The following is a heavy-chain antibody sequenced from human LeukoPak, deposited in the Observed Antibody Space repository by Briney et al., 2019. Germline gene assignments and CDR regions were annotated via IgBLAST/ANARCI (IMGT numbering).Heavy chain of an antibody. CDR1: GYTFTSYG. CDR3: ARELSSGPPYYYYGMDV. J-gene: IGHJ6*02. Sequence: ASVKVSCKASGYTFTSYGISWVRQAPGQGLEWMGWISAYNGNTNYAQKLQGRVTMTTDTSTSTAYMELRSLRSDDTAVYYCARELSSGPPYYYYGMDVWGQGTTVTVSS. V-gene: IGHV1-18*01. CDR2: ISAYNGNT. D-gene: IGHD6-19*01.